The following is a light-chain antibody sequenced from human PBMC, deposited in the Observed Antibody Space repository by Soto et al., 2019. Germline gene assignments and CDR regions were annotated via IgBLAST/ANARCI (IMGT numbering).Light chain of an antibody. V-gene: IGLV2-23*01. J-gene: IGLJ1*01. CDR2: DDN. CDR3: CSYVLSGTDDNYV. CDR1: RSDIGSYNF. Sequence: QSVLTQPASVSGSPGQSITISCTGTRSDIGSYNFVSWYQQYPGKAPKLLIYDDNNWPSGVSNRFSGSKSGNTASLTISGLTAEDEDDYYCCSYVLSGTDDNYVFGSGTKVTVL.